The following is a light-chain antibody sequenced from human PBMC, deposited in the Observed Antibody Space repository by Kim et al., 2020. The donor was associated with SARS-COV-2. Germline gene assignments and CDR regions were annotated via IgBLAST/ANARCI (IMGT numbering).Light chain of an antibody. V-gene: IGLV4-69*01. CDR3: QTWSTGIHV. Sequence: ASIKLACTLSSGHSSYAIARHQQQPGMGPRFLMKLNSDGSHTKGDGIPDRFSGSSSGAERYLTISSLQSEDEADYYCQTWSTGIHVFGTGTKVTIL. CDR1: SGHSSYA. CDR2: LNSDGSH. J-gene: IGLJ1*01.